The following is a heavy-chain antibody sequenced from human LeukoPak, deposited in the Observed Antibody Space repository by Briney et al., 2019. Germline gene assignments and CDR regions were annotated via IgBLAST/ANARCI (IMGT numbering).Heavy chain of an antibody. Sequence: GGSLRLSCAASGFTFSSYRMNWVRQAPGKGLEWVSYISSSTIYYADSVKGRFTISRDNAKNSLYLQMNSLRDEDTAVFYCARDGDYFRAFDIWGQGTMVTVSS. CDR2: ISSSTI. D-gene: IGHD2-21*02. V-gene: IGHV3-48*02. CDR1: GFTFSSYR. J-gene: IGHJ3*02. CDR3: ARDGDYFRAFDI.